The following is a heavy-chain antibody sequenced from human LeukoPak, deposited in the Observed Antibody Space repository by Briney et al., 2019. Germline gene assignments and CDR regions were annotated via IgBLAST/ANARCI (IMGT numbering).Heavy chain of an antibody. J-gene: IGHJ3*02. Sequence: WETLSLTRTVSGGSLSSYYCSWIPHPPRKGLEWIGYTYYSGSTNYNPSLKSRVTISVDTSKDQFSLKLSSVTAADTAVYYCARVGHYYDSSGYERGWAFDIWGQGTMVTVSS. V-gene: IGHV4-59*01. CDR2: TYYSGST. D-gene: IGHD3-22*01. CDR3: ARVGHYYDSSGYERGWAFDI. CDR1: GGSLSSYY.